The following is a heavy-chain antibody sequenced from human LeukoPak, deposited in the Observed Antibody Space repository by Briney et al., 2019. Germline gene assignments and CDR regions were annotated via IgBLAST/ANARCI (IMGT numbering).Heavy chain of an antibody. J-gene: IGHJ4*02. D-gene: IGHD6-19*01. CDR1: GGSISSGSYY. V-gene: IGHV4-61*02. Sequence: SQTLSLTCTVSGGSISSGSYYWSWIRQPAGKGLEWIGRIYTSGSTNYNPSLKSRVTISVDKSKNQFSLKLSSVTAADTAVYYCARGTGQWLPFDYWGQGTLVTVSS. CDR2: IYTSGST. CDR3: ARGTGQWLPFDY.